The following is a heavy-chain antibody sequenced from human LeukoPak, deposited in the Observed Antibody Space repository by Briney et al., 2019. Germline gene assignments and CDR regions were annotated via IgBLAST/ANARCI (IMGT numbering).Heavy chain of an antibody. CDR1: GGSISSYY. D-gene: IGHD3-16*01. CDR2: IHYSGST. CDR3: ARENPITLAFDY. Sequence: SETLSLTCTVSGGSISSYYWSWIRQPPGKGLEWIGYIHYSGSTNYNPSLKSRVTISVDTSKNQFSLKLSSVTAADTAVYYCARENPITLAFDYWGQGTLVTVSS. J-gene: IGHJ4*02. V-gene: IGHV4-59*12.